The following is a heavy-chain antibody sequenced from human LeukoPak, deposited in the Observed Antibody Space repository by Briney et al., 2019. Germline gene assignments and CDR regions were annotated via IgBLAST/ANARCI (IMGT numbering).Heavy chain of an antibody. J-gene: IGHJ5*02. CDR1: GGSISTYY. V-gene: IGHV4-59*12. Sequence: PSETLSLTCTVSGGSISTYYWSWIRQAPGKGLEWIGFIYYTGSTNYNPSLKSRVTISVDTSKNQFSLKLSSVTAADTAVYYCARDRAVAGYNWFDPWGQGTLVTVSS. CDR2: IYYTGST. D-gene: IGHD6-19*01. CDR3: ARDRAVAGYNWFDP.